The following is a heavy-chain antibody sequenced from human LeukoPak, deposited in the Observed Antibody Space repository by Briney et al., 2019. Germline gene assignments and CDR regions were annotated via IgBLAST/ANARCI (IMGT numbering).Heavy chain of an antibody. J-gene: IGHJ4*02. D-gene: IGHD5-24*01. V-gene: IGHV3-23*01. CDR3: AKVFRDGYNYPFDY. CDR1: GFTFSNYA. Sequence: GGSLRLSCAASGFTFSNYAMNWVRQAPGKGLEWVSTIGSSGGSTYYADSVKGRFTISRDNSKNTLYLQMNSLRAEDTAVYYCAKVFRDGYNYPFDYWGQGTLVTVSS. CDR2: IGSSGGST.